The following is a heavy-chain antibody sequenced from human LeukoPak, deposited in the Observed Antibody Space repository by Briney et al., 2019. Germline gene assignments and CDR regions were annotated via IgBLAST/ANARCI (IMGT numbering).Heavy chain of an antibody. CDR3: ARDLETYYDFWSGYPY. J-gene: IGHJ4*02. CDR1: GFTFSSYW. CDR2: INSDGSST. D-gene: IGHD3-3*01. Sequence: GGSLRLSCAASGFTFSSYWMHWVRQAPGKGLVWVSRINSDGSSTSYADSVKGRFTISRDNSKNTLYLQMNSLRAEDTAVYYCARDLETYYDFWSGYPYWGQGTLVTVSS. V-gene: IGHV3-74*01.